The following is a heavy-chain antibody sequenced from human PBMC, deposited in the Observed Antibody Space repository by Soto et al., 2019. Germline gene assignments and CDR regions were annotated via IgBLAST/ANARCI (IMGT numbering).Heavy chain of an antibody. D-gene: IGHD2-2*01. V-gene: IGHV4-31*03. CDR2: IYYSGST. J-gene: IGHJ5*02. Sequence: SETLSLTCTVSGDSISSGGYYWSWIRQHPGKGLEWIGYIYYSGSTYYNPSLKSRVTISVDTSKNQFSLKLSSVTAADTAVYYCARATLGYCSSTSCYSYWFDPWGQGTLVTVSS. CDR3: ARATLGYCSSTSCYSYWFDP. CDR1: GDSISSGGYY.